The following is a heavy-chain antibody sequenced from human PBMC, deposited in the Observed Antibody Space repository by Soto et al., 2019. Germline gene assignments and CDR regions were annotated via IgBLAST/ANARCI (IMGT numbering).Heavy chain of an antibody. V-gene: IGHV1-69*13. CDR3: ARGGKGPTYNWTNVVYYLGIEL. CDR2: IIPIFGTA. J-gene: IGHJ6*01. D-gene: IGHD1-20*01. CDR1: GCTFSSYA. Sequence: SVKVSCKASGCTFSSYASSWVRQAPGQGLEWMGGIIPIFGTANYAQKFQGRVTITADESTSTAYMELSSLRSEDTAVYYCARGGKGPTYNWTNVVYYLGIELWGQGPPVT.